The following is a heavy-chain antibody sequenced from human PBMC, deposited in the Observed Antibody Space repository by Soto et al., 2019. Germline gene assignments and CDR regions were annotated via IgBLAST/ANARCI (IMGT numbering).Heavy chain of an antibody. CDR2: IYYSGST. Sequence: QLQLQESGPGLVKPSETLSLTCTVSGGSISSSSFHWGWIRQPPGKGLEWIGSIYYSGSTYYSPSLKSRVPXPIXXSXDQSSLKLSSVTAADTAVYYCARRERAAGTDWWFDPWGQGTLVTVSS. J-gene: IGHJ5*02. V-gene: IGHV4-39*01. D-gene: IGHD6-13*01. CDR3: ARRERAAGTDWWFDP. CDR1: GGSISSSSFH.